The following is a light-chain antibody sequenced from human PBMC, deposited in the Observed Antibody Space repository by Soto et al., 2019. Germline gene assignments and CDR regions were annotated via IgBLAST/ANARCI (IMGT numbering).Light chain of an antibody. CDR3: QQYGSSPPGGT. CDR1: QSVSSSY. V-gene: IGKV3-20*01. Sequence: EIVLTQSPGTLSLSPGERATLSCRASQSVSSSYLAWYQQKPGQAPRLLIYCASSRATGIPDRFSGSGSGTDFTLTISRLEPEDFAVYYCQQYGSSPPGGTFGQGTKLEI. J-gene: IGKJ1*01. CDR2: CAS.